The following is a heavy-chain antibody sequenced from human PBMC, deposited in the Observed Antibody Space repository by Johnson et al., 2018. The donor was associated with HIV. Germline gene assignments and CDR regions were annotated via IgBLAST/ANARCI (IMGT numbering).Heavy chain of an antibody. Sequence: VQLVESGGALVQPGGSLRLSCAASGITVSSNYMTWVRQAPGKGLEWVSVIYSGGSTYYADSMKGRFTISRDNYKNTLYLQMNSLRAEDTAVYYCARLTWDQNRGWDAFDIWGQGTMVTVSS. D-gene: IGHD1-26*01. CDR2: IYSGGST. CDR1: GITVSSNY. J-gene: IGHJ3*02. V-gene: IGHV3-66*02. CDR3: ARLTWDQNRGWDAFDI.